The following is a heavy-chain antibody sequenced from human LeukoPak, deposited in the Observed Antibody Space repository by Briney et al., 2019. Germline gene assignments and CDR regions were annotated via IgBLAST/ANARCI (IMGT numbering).Heavy chain of an antibody. Sequence: SGPTLVKPTQTLTLTCTFSGFSLNTSGVGVGWIRQPPGKALEWLALIYWDDDKRYSPSLKSRLTITKDTSKNQVVLTMTNMDPVDTATYYCAHGSPDFWSGYHTYYFDYWGQGTLVTVSS. CDR2: IYWDDDK. D-gene: IGHD3-3*01. V-gene: IGHV2-5*02. CDR1: GFSLNTSGVG. CDR3: AHGSPDFWSGYHTYYFDY. J-gene: IGHJ4*02.